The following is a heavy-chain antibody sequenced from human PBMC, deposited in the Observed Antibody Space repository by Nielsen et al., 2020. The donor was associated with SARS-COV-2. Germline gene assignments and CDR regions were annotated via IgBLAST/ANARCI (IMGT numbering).Heavy chain of an antibody. CDR3: ARRSSSSWDTPYYYYGMDV. J-gene: IGHJ6*02. CDR1: GYTFTSYG. Sequence: ASVKVSCKASGYTFTSYGISWVRQAPGQGLEWMGWISAYNGNTNYAQKLQGRVTMTTDTSTSTAYMELRSLRSDDTAVYYCARRSSSSWDTPYYYYGMDVWGQGTTVTVSS. V-gene: IGHV1-18*01. CDR2: ISAYNGNT. D-gene: IGHD6-13*01.